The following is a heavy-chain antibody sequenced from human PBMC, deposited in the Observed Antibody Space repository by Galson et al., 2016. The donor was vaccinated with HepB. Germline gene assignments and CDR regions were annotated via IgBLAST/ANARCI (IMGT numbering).Heavy chain of an antibody. Sequence: ETLSLTCAVSGASISSSYWWSWVRQPPGKGLEWMGEIYHSGSTNYNPSLKSRLTMSVDKSKSQFSLKLNSVTAADTAVYYCTRERAARPGFDNWGQGTLVTVSS. CDR3: TRERAARPGFDN. D-gene: IGHD6-6*01. CDR2: IYHSGST. CDR1: GASISSSYW. V-gene: IGHV4-4*02. J-gene: IGHJ4*02.